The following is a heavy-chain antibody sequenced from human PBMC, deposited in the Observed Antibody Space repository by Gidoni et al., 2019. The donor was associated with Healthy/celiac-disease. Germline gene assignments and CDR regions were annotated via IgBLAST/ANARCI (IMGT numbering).Heavy chain of an antibody. Sequence: EVQLVESGGGLVKPGGSLRLSCAASGFTFRSYSMNWVRQAPGKGLEWVSSISSSSSYIYYADSVKGRFTISRDNAKNSLYLQMNSLRAEDTAVYYCAREAAVAGKIGYFDYWGQGTLVTVSS. CDR3: AREAAVAGKIGYFDY. CDR2: ISSSSSYI. V-gene: IGHV3-21*01. J-gene: IGHJ4*02. CDR1: GFTFRSYS. D-gene: IGHD6-19*01.